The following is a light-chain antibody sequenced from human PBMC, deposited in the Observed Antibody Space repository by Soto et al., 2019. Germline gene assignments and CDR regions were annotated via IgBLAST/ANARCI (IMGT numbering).Light chain of an antibody. CDR3: QQSYSTLSIT. CDR1: QSIISY. Sequence: DIQITPSPSSLSSSVGDRFTITCRASQSIISYLNWYQQKPGKAPKLLIYAASSLQSGVPSRFSGSGSGTDFTLTISSLQPEDFATYYCQQSYSTLSITLGQGTRLEMK. J-gene: IGKJ5*01. CDR2: AAS. V-gene: IGKV1-39*01.